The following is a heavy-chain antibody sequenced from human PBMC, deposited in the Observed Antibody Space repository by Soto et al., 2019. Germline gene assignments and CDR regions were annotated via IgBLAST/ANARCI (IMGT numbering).Heavy chain of an antibody. CDR3: ARDFIVGAPDYFDY. D-gene: IGHD1-26*01. CDR1: GFTFSDYP. CDR2: ISYDGRVK. J-gene: IGHJ4*02. V-gene: IGHV3-30*04. Sequence: QVQLVESGGGVVQPGRSLSLSCAASGFTFSDYPMHWVRQAPGKGLEWVAVISYDGRVKYYVDSVKGRFTISRDDSKNTLYLQTNSLRVDDTAVYYCARDFIVGAPDYFDYWGQGTLVTVSS.